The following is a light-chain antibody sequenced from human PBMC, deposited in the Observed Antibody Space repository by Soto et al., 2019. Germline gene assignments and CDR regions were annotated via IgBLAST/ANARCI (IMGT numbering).Light chain of an antibody. J-gene: IGKJ1*01. V-gene: IGKV1-39*01. CDR1: QSISSY. CDR2: GAS. CDR3: QQYGSSPWT. Sequence: SLSASVGDRVTITCRASQSISSYLNWYQQKPGKAPKLLIYGASSRATGIPDRFSGSGSGTDFTLTISRLEPEDFAVYYCQQYGSSPWTFGQGTKVDI.